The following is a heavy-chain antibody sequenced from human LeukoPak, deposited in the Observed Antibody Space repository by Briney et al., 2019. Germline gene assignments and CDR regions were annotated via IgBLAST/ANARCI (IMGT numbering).Heavy chain of an antibody. Sequence: GGSLRLSCVASGFTFSSYSMTWVRQAPGKGLEWVSSLSASGYSTFYADSVNGRFTISRDNAKNTLYLQMNSLRAEDTAVYYCAREGYYDSSGYEDYWGQGTLVTVSS. D-gene: IGHD3-22*01. CDR3: AREGYYDSSGYEDY. CDR1: GFTFSSYS. V-gene: IGHV3-23*01. J-gene: IGHJ4*02. CDR2: LSASGYST.